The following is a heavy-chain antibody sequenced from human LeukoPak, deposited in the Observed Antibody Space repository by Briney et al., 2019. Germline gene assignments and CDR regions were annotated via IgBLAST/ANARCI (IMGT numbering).Heavy chain of an antibody. CDR2: ISAYNGNT. CDR1: GGTFSSYA. V-gene: IGHV1-18*01. J-gene: IGHJ5*02. CDR3: ARVGCSSTSCYGHNWFDP. Sequence: ASVKVSCKASGGTFSSYAISWVRQAPGQGLEWMGWISAYNGNTNYAQKLQGRVTMTTDTSTSTAYMELRSLRSDDTAVYYCARVGCSSTSCYGHNWFDPWGQGTLVTVSS. D-gene: IGHD2-2*01.